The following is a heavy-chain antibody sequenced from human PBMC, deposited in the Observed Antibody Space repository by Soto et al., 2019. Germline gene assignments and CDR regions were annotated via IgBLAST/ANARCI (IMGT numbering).Heavy chain of an antibody. CDR3: ATGGSLLWASSTLPFDY. D-gene: IGHD3-10*01. CDR2: FDPEDGET. Sequence: ASVKVSCKVSGYTLTELSMHWVRQAPGKGLEWMGGFDPEDGETIYAQKFQGRVTMTEDTSTDTAYMELSSLRSEDTAVYYCATGGSLLWASSTLPFDYWGQGTLVTVSS. J-gene: IGHJ4*02. V-gene: IGHV1-24*01. CDR1: GYTLTELS.